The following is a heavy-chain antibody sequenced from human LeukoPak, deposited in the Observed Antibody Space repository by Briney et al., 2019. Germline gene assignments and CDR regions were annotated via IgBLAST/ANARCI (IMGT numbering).Heavy chain of an antibody. D-gene: IGHD3-3*01. CDR2: ISAYNGNT. CDR1: GYTFTSYG. CDR3: ARAPISYDFWSGYYHYFDY. V-gene: IGHV1-18*01. J-gene: IGHJ4*02. Sequence: GASVKVSCKASGYTFTSYGISWVRQAPGQGLEWMGWISAYNGNTNYAQKLQGRVTMTTDTSTSTAYMELRSLRSDDTAVYYCARAPISYDFWSGYYHYFDYWGQGTLVTVSS.